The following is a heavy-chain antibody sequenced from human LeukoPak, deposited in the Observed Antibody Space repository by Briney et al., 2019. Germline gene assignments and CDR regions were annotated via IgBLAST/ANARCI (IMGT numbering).Heavy chain of an antibody. Sequence: SETLSLTCTVSGGSISSSSYYWGWIRQPPGKGLEWIGSIYYSGSTYYNPSLKNRLTISVDTSKNQFSLKLSSVTAADTAVYYCARRLVLWFGEYNFFDYWGQGTLVTVSS. CDR3: ARRLVLWFGEYNFFDY. J-gene: IGHJ4*02. CDR1: GGSISSSSYY. V-gene: IGHV4-39*01. CDR2: IYYSGST. D-gene: IGHD3-10*01.